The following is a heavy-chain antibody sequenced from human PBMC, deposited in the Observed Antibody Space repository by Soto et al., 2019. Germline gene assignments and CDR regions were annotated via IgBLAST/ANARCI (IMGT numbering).Heavy chain of an antibody. CDR3: AKDSERWYQLQWQAFDI. Sequence: GGSLRLSCAASGFTFDDYAMHWVRQAPGKGLEWVSGISWNSGSIGYADSVKGRFTISRDNAKNSLYLQMNSLRAEDTALYYCAKDSERWYQLQWQAFDIWGQGTMVTVSS. D-gene: IGHD2-2*01. J-gene: IGHJ3*02. CDR2: ISWNSGSI. V-gene: IGHV3-9*01. CDR1: GFTFDDYA.